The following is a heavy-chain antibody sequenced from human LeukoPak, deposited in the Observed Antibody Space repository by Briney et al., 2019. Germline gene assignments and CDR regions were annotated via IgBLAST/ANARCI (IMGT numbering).Heavy chain of an antibody. J-gene: IGHJ6*04. CDR2: IIPVLDAA. CDR1: GESFSNPA. CDR3: ATRACLPSSVASTGYFYYGMDV. D-gene: IGHD6-19*01. V-gene: IGHV1-69*10. Sequence: ASVKVSCKASGESFSNPAISWVRQAPGQGLEWMGGIIPVLDAAIYAQRFQGRVMITADKSTSTVYMELSSLHSGDTAVYYCATRACLPSSVASTGYFYYGMDVWGKGTTVTVSS.